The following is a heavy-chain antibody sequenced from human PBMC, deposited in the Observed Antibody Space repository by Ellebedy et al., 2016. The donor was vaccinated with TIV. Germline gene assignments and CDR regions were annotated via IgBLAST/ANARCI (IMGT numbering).Heavy chain of an antibody. CDR1: GFTFSSYA. D-gene: IGHD3-22*01. CDR2: ISGSGGTT. Sequence: PGGSLRLSCAASGFTFSSYAMSWVRQAPGKGLEWVSSISGSGGTTSYADSVKGRFTISRDNSKNTLSLQINSLRAEDTAIYYCAKGRGGGSDSSAPRYYFDYWGLGTLVTVSS. J-gene: IGHJ4*02. CDR3: AKGRGGGSDSSAPRYYFDY. V-gene: IGHV3-23*01.